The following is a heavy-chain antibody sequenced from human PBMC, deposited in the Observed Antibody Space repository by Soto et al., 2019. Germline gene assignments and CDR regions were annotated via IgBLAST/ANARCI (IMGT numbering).Heavy chain of an antibody. CDR2: ISGSGGST. D-gene: IGHD3-16*02. CDR1: GFTFSSYA. CDR3: AKGPAEGDYDSVWESYRYTYGMDV. Sequence: EVPLLESGGGLVQPGGSLRLSCAASGFTFSSYAMSWVRQAPGKGLEWVSAISGSGGSTYYADSVKGRFTISRDNSKTTLXHKXTXRSAEDTAVYYCAKGPAEGDYDSVWESYRYTYGMDVWGQGTTVTVSS. J-gene: IGHJ6*02. V-gene: IGHV3-23*01.